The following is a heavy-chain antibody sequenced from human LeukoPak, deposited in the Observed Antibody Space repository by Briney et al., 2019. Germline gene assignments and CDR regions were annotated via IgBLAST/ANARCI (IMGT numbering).Heavy chain of an antibody. CDR2: IIPIFGTA. Sequence: ASVKVSCKASGGTFSSYAISWVRQAPGQGLEWMGGIIPIFGTANYAQKFQGRVMITADKSTSTAYMELSSLRSEDTAVYYCARGHCSGGSCYRTYYYYYMDVWGKGTTVTVSS. J-gene: IGHJ6*03. CDR3: ARGHCSGGSCYRTYYYYYMDV. V-gene: IGHV1-69*06. CDR1: GGTFSSYA. D-gene: IGHD2-15*01.